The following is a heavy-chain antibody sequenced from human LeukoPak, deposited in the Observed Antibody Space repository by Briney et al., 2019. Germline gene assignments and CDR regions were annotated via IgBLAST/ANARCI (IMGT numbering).Heavy chain of an antibody. CDR1: GYSFTSYW. CDR2: IYPGDSDT. V-gene: IGHV5-51*01. CDR3: ARHFRAAPQRDYYYYMDV. J-gene: IGHJ6*03. D-gene: IGHD6-6*01. Sequence: GESLKISCKGSGYSFTSYWIGWVRQMPGKGLEWMGIIYPGDSDTRYSPSFQGQVTISADKSISTAYLQWSSLKASDTAMYYCARHFRAAPQRDYYYYMDVWGKGTTVTVSS.